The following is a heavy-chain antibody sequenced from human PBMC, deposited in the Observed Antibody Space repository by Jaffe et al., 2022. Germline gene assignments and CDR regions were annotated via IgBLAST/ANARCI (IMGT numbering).Heavy chain of an antibody. CDR1: GYTFTRSY. CDR3: AREYSSGSCYFDY. D-gene: IGHD6-19*01. Sequence: QVQLVQSGAEVKKPGASVKVSCKASGYTFTRSYMHWVRQAPGQGLEWMGMINPSVGSTNHAQKFQGRVTVTRDTSTSTVYMELSSLRNEDTAVYYCAREYSSGSCYFDYWGQGTLVTVSS. V-gene: IGHV1-46*03. CDR2: INPSVGST. J-gene: IGHJ4*02.